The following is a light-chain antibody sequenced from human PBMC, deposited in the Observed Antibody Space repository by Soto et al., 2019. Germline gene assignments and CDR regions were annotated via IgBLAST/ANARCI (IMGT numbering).Light chain of an antibody. V-gene: IGKV3-11*01. CDR1: TSVDWY. CDR3: QQRSNWPPIT. J-gene: IGKJ3*01. CDR2: DAL. Sequence: EIVLTQSPATLYLSPGDRATLSCRASTSVDWYVAWYQQKPGQAPRLLIYDALKRATGTPDRFSGSGSGTDFTLTISRLEPEDFEVYYCQQRSNWPPITFGPGTKVDLK.